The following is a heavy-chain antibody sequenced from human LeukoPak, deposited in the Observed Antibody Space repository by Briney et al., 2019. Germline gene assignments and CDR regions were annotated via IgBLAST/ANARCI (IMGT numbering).Heavy chain of an antibody. Sequence: SETLSLTCAVYGGSFSGYYWSWIRQPPGKRLEWIGKINHSGSTNYNPSLKSRVTISVDTSKIQFSLMLTTVTPADRAVYYCARGPCSSTSCSIVWFERWGQGSLVIVCS. CDR3: ARGPCSSTSCSIVWFER. CDR1: GGSFSGYY. D-gene: IGHD2-2*01. CDR2: INHSGST. J-gene: IGHJ5*02. V-gene: IGHV4-34*01.